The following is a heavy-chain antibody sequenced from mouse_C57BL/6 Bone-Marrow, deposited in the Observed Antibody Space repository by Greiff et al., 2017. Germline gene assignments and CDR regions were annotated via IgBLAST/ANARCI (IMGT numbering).Heavy chain of an antibody. V-gene: IGHV1-64*01. CDR2: IHPNSGST. CDR3: ARELTVVEDY. J-gene: IGHJ2*01. CDR1: GYTFTSYW. Sequence: QVQLQQPGAELVKPGASVKLSCKASGYTFTSYWMHWVKQRPGQGLEWIGMIHPNSGSTNYNEKLKSKATLTVDKSSSTAYMQISSLTSEDAAVYYCARELTVVEDYWGQGTTLTVSS. D-gene: IGHD1-1*01.